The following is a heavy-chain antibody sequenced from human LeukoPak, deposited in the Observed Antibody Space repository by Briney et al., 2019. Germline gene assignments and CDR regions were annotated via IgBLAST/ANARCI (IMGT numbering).Heavy chain of an antibody. V-gene: IGHV3-23*01. CDR3: AKDSRNYYFDY. Sequence: GGSLRLSCAASGFTFTNYAMGWVRQAPGKGLEWVSVITGGGGYTYYADSVKGRFTVSRDNSKNTVYLQMNSLRAEDTAMYYCAKDSRNYYFDYWGQGTLVIVSS. CDR1: GFTFTNYA. CDR2: ITGGGGYT. J-gene: IGHJ4*02.